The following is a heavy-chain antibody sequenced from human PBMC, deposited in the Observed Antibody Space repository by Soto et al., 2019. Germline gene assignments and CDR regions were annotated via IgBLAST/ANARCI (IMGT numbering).Heavy chain of an antibody. J-gene: IGHJ4*02. V-gene: IGHV3-7*01. Sequence: EVQLVESGGGLVQPGGSLRLSCAASGFTFSTYFMPWVRQAPGKGLEWVATIKPDGSERWYVDSVKGRFTISRDNAKNSLYLEMNCLRAEDMAVYFCASDLNWPNFWGQGSLVAVSS. D-gene: IGHD1-20*01. CDR2: IKPDGSER. CDR1: GFTFSTYF. CDR3: ASDLNWPNF.